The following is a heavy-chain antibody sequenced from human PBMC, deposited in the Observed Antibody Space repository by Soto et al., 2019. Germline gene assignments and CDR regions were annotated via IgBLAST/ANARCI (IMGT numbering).Heavy chain of an antibody. D-gene: IGHD3-9*01. CDR1: GFTFSSYA. J-gene: IGHJ4*02. Sequence: GGSLRLSCAASGFTFSSYAMSWVRQAPGKGLEWVSAISGSGGSTYYADSVKGRFTISRDNSKNTLYLQMNSLRAEDTAVYYCANEAYYDILTGYSEHDYWGQGTLVTVSS. CDR2: ISGSGGST. V-gene: IGHV3-23*01. CDR3: ANEAYYDILTGYSEHDY.